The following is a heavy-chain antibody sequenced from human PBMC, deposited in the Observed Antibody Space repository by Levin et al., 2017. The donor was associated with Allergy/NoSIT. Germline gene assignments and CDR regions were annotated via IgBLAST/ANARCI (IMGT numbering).Heavy chain of an antibody. CDR1: GFTLTTYD. J-gene: IGHJ3*02. D-gene: IGHD2-2*02. Sequence: GGSLRLSCAASGFTLTTYDIYWVRQAPGKGLEWVAVISYDGSNTYYGDSVKGRFTISRDNSKNKVYLQMNSLRAEDTAVYYCVKGPYCTTSSCYKAFDIWNQGTMVTVS. V-gene: IGHV3-30*18. CDR2: ISYDGSNT. CDR3: VKGPYCTTSSCYKAFDI.